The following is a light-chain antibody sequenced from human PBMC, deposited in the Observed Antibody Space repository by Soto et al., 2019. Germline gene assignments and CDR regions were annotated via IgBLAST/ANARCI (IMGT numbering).Light chain of an antibody. CDR2: AAS. J-gene: IGKJ1*01. V-gene: IGKV3D-20*02. Sequence: EIVLTHSLGTLSLSPCERATLSFSASQSVSSYYLAWYQQKPGQAPRLLIYAASSRATGIPARFSGSGSGTDFTLTISSLEPEDFAVYYCQQRSNWPRTFGQGTKVDI. CDR1: QSVSSYY. CDR3: QQRSNWPRT.